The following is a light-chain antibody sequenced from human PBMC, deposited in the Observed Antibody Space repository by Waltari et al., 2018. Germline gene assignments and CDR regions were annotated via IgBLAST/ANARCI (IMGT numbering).Light chain of an antibody. Sequence: QSALTQPASVSGSPGQSITISCTGTSSDVGGYNLVSWYQQHPGKAPKLMIYEVSKRPSGVSNRVSGSKSGNTASLTISGLQADDGADYYCCSYAGSSTYVVFGGGTKLTV. CDR1: SSDVGGYNL. CDR2: EVS. J-gene: IGLJ2*01. CDR3: CSYAGSSTYVV. V-gene: IGLV2-23*02.